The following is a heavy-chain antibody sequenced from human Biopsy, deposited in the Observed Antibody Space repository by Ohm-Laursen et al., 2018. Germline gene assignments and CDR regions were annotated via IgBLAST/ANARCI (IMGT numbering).Heavy chain of an antibody. V-gene: IGHV4-59*01. Sequence: GTLSLTCSVSGGSMSSYYWSWIRQPPGKGMGWIGYIYNSGSTNYNPYLKSRVTISVAVDTSKSQFSLRLSSVTAADTAMYYCARGEAGVYDALDIWGQGTMVIVSS. CDR1: GGSMSSYY. CDR3: ARGEAGVYDALDI. CDR2: IYNSGST. D-gene: IGHD5/OR15-5a*01. J-gene: IGHJ3*02.